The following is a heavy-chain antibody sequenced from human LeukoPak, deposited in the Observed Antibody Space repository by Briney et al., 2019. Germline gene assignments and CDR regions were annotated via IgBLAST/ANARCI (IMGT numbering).Heavy chain of an antibody. CDR1: GFTFSSYG. CDR3: AKDAVRGVMRYYFDY. Sequence: GGSLRLCCAASGFTFSSYGMHWVRQAAGKGLEWVAVISYDGSNKYYADSVKGRFTISRDNSKNTLYLQMNSLRAEDTAVYYCAKDAVRGVMRYYFDYWGQGTLVTVSS. D-gene: IGHD3-10*01. V-gene: IGHV3-30*18. J-gene: IGHJ4*02. CDR2: ISYDGSNK.